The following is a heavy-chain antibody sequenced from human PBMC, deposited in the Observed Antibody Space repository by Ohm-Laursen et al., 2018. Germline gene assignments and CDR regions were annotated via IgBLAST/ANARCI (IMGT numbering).Heavy chain of an antibody. CDR3: ARHTGLRDFQH. V-gene: IGHV4-34*01. CDR2: INHSGST. J-gene: IGHJ1*01. CDR1: GGSFSGYY. Sequence: SETLSLTCAVYGGSFSGYYWSWIRQPPGKGLEWIGEINHSGSTNYNPSLKSRVTISVDTSKNRFSLKLSSVTAADTAVYYCARHTGLRDFQHWGQGTLVTVSS. D-gene: IGHD3-3*01.